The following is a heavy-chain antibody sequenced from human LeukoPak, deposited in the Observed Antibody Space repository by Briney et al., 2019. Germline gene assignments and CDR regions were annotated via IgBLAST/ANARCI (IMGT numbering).Heavy chain of an antibody. D-gene: IGHD3-10*01. J-gene: IGHJ6*02. CDR3: ARTYYYGSGSYSSYYYYGMDV. CDR2: ISSSGSTI. Sequence: GGSLRLSCAASGFTFSSYEMNWVRQAPGKGLEWVSYISSSGSTIYYADSVKGRFTISRDNAKSSLYLQMNSLRAEDTAVYYCARTYYYGSGSYSSYYYYGMDVWGQGTTVTVSS. CDR1: GFTFSSYE. V-gene: IGHV3-48*03.